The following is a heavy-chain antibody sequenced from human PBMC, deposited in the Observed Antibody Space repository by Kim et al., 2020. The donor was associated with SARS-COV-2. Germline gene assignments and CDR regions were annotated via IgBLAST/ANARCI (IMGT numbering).Heavy chain of an antibody. CDR3: ARTPGYSYGYVFYYYYGMDV. J-gene: IGHJ6*02. CDR1: GGSFSGYY. CDR2: INHSGST. D-gene: IGHD5-18*01. V-gene: IGHV4-34*01. Sequence: SETLSLTCAVYGGSFSGYYWSWIRQPPGKGLEWIGEINHSGSTNYNPSLKSRVTISVDTSKNQFSLKLSSVTAADTAVYYCARTPGYSYGYVFYYYYGMDVWGQGTTVTVSS.